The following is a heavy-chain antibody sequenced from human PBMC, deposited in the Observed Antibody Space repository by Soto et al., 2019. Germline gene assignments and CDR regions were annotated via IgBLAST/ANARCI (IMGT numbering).Heavy chain of an antibody. CDR1: GGSISSGGYY. CDR2: IYYSGST. D-gene: IGHD2-2*02. J-gene: IGHJ6*02. V-gene: IGHV4-31*03. CDR3: ARYCSSTSCYTGYGMDV. Sequence: PSETLSLTCTVSGGSISSGGYYWSWIRQHPGKGLEWIGYIYYSGSTYYNPSLKSRVTISVDTSKNQFSLKLSSVTAADTAVYYCARYCSSTSCYTGYGMDVWGQGTKVTVSS.